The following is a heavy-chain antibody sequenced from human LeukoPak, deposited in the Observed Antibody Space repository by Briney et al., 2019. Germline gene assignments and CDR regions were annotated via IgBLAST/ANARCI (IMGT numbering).Heavy chain of an antibody. CDR3: ARGGSSILDC. V-gene: IGHV3-21*01. J-gene: IGHJ4*02. Sequence: GGSLRLSCAASGFTFSSYSMNWVRQAPGKGLEWVSSISSSSRYIYYADSVKGRFSISRDNAKNSLYLQMNSLRAEDTAVYYCARGGSSILDCWGQGTLVTVSS. CDR2: ISSSSRYI. D-gene: IGHD1-26*01. CDR1: GFTFSSYS.